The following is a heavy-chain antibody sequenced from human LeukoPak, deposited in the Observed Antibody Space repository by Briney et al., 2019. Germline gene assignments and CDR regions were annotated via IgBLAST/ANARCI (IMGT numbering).Heavy chain of an antibody. J-gene: IGHJ6*02. CDR3: ARGVSSPKLRQYYYYGMDV. CDR1: GGSISSYY. V-gene: IGHV4-59*01. D-gene: IGHD2-15*01. Sequence: PSETLSLTCTVSGGSISSYYWSWIRQPPGKGLEWIGYIYYRGSTNYNPSLKSRVTISVDTSKNQFSLKLSSVTAADTAVYYCARGVSSPKLRQYYYYGMDVWGQGTTVTVSS. CDR2: IYYRGST.